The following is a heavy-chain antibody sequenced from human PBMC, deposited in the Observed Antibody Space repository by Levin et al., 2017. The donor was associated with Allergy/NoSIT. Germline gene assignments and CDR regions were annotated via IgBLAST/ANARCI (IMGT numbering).Heavy chain of an antibody. CDR3: AKARGSGSYYFHNAFDI. J-gene: IGHJ3*02. Sequence: LSLTCAASGFTFSSYAMSWVRQAPGKGLEWVSAISGSGGSTYYADSVKGRFTISRDNSKNTLYLQMNSLRAEDTAVYYCAKARGSGSYYFHNAFDIWGQGTMVTVSS. D-gene: IGHD1-26*01. CDR2: ISGSGGST. V-gene: IGHV3-23*01. CDR1: GFTFSSYA.